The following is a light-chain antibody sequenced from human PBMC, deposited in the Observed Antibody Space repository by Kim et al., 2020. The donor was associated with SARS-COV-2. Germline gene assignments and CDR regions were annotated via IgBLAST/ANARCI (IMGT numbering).Light chain of an antibody. CDR1: QSISSW. Sequence: DIQMTQSPSTLSASVGDRVTITCRASQSISSWLAWYQQKPGKAPKVLIYKASSLDTGVPSRFSGSGSGTEFTLTIGSLQPDDFATYYCQQYDSYPWTFGLGTKVEIK. J-gene: IGKJ1*01. V-gene: IGKV1-5*03. CDR2: KAS. CDR3: QQYDSYPWT.